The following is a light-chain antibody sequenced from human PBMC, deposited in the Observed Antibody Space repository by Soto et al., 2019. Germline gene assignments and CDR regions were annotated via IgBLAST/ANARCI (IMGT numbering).Light chain of an antibody. CDR1: QSIHMW. J-gene: IGKJ4*01. Sequence: DSRINQSPSTVSASVGDSASITCGASQSIHMWLAWYQQKPGKAPKLLIYKASNLQNGVPSRFSGSGSGTEFTLTISSLQPDDFANYYCHQYSTSPLTFGGGTKVEIK. V-gene: IGKV1-5*03. CDR2: KAS. CDR3: HQYSTSPLT.